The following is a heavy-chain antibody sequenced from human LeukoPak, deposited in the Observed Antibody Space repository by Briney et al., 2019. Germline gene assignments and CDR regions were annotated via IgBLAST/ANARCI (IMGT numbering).Heavy chain of an antibody. V-gene: IGHV3-72*01. CDR2: IRNRARSYTT. J-gene: IGHJ3*02. CDR3: ARVGNYYDYRGFSSDAFDI. D-gene: IGHD3-22*01. CDR1: GFTFSDHY. Sequence: SGGSLRLSCAAAGFTFSDHYMDWVRQAPGKGLQWVARIRNRARSYTTQYAPSVRDRFTISRDDTENSLFLQMNSLNTEDTAVYFCARVGNYYDYRGFSSDAFDIWGQGTMVTVAS.